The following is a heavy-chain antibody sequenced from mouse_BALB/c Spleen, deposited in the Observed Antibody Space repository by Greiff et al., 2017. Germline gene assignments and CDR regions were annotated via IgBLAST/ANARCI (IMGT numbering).Heavy chain of an antibody. CDR1: GYAFSSYW. CDR2: IYPGDGDT. D-gene: IGHD2-2*01. Sequence: VQLQQSGAELVRPGSSVKISCKASGYAFSSYWMNWVKQRPGQGLEWIGQIYPGDGDTNYNGKFKGKATLTADKSSSTAYMQLSGLTSEDSAVYFCARGGLRRGFAYWGQGTLVTVSA. V-gene: IGHV1-80*01. J-gene: IGHJ3*01. CDR3: ARGGLRRGFAY.